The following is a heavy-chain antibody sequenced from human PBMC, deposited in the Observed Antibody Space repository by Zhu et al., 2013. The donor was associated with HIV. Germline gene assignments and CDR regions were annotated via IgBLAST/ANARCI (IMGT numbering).Heavy chain of an antibody. V-gene: IGHV3-30-3*01. CDR1: GFTFSFYA. Sequence: VQLVESGGGVVQPGRSLRLSCAASGFTFSFYAFHWVRQAPGKGLEWVGVISHDGTETYYGDSVRGRFTISRDNSEKTVYLQMTSLRPGDTAIYYCARLIRGDADDTFDIWGQGTNGHRLF. D-gene: IGHD3-10*01. CDR3: ARLIRGDADDTFDI. J-gene: IGHJ3*02. CDR2: ISHDGTET.